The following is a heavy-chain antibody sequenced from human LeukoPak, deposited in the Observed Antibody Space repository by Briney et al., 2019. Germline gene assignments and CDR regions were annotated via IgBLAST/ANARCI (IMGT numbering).Heavy chain of an antibody. CDR1: GGSFSSSSYY. CDR3: ARTIKLGISAFDI. D-gene: IGHD7-27*01. CDR2: IYYSGSN. V-gene: IGHV4-39*01. J-gene: IGHJ3*02. Sequence: SETLSLTCTVSGGSFSSSSYYWVWIRQPPGKGLEWIGSIYYSGSNYYNPFLKSRVTISVDTSKNQFSLKLSSVTAADTAVYYCARTIKLGISAFDIWGQGTMVTDSS.